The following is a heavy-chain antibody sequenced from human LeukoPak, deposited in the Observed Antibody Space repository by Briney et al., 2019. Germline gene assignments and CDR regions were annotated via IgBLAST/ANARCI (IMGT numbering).Heavy chain of an antibody. CDR1: GGSFSGYY. J-gene: IGHJ5*02. V-gene: IGHV4-34*01. CDR3: ARSWVAVAGTNWFDP. CDR2: IYYSGST. D-gene: IGHD6-19*01. Sequence: PSETLSLTCAVYGGSFSGYYWSWIRQPPGKGLEWIGSIYYSGSTYYNPSLKSRVTISVDTSKNQLSLKLSSVTAADTAMYYCARSWVAVAGTNWFDPWGQGTLVTVSS.